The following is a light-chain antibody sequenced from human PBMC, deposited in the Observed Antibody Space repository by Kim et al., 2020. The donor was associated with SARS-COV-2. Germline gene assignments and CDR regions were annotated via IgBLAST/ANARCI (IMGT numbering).Light chain of an antibody. CDR3: QQYDTSPRT. V-gene: IGKV3-20*01. Sequence: SPGEVATLSCRASQSLNTTYLAWYHQKPGQAPRLLIFGTSTRATGNPGRFSGSGSGTDFTLTISRLEPEDVAVYYCQQYDTSPRTFGRGTKVDIK. CDR2: GTS. J-gene: IGKJ4*01. CDR1: QSLNTTY.